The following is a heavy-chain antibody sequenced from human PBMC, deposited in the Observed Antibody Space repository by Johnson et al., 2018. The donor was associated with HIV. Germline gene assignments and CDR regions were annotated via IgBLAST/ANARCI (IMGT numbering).Heavy chain of an antibody. D-gene: IGHD5-24*01. CDR1: GVTVSSNY. Sequence: VQLVESGGGVVQPGRSLRLSCAASGVTVSSNYMTWVRQAPGKGLEWVSVLFSGGTTYYADSVKGRFTISRDNSKNTLYLQMNSVRAEDTAVYYCARACRDGYTCDVYDIWGQGTMVTVSS. CDR2: LFSGGTT. CDR3: ARACRDGYTCDVYDI. V-gene: IGHV3-66*01. J-gene: IGHJ3*02.